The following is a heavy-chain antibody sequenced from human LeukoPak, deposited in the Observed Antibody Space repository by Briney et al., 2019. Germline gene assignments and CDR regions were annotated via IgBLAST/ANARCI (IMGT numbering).Heavy chain of an antibody. CDR1: GFTFSSYA. CDR3: AKAPIVVVPAATDY. V-gene: IGHV3-23*01. CDR2: ISGSGGST. D-gene: IGHD2-2*01. J-gene: IGHJ4*02. Sequence: GGSLRLSCAASGFTFSSYAMSWVRQAPGKGLEWDSAISGSGGSTYYADSVKGRFTISRDNSKNTLYLQMNSLRAEDTAVYYCAKAPIVVVPAATDYWGQGTLVTVSS.